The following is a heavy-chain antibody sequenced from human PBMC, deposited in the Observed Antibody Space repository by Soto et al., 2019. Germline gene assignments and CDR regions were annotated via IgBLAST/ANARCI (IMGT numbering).Heavy chain of an antibody. V-gene: IGHV4-31*03. Sequence: SETLSLTCNVSGVSISYGSYYWTWIRQHPGKGPEWIGYIYFSGSTYYNPSLKSRVTISVDASENQFSLKLASVSAADTAVYYCARGGSTGFYWGQGTLVTVYS. CDR2: IYFSGST. CDR1: GVSISYGSYY. D-gene: IGHD2-2*01. J-gene: IGHJ4*02. CDR3: ARGGSTGFY.